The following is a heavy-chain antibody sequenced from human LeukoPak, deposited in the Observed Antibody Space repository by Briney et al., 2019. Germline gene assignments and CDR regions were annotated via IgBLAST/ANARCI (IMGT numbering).Heavy chain of an antibody. V-gene: IGHV1-69*01. J-gene: IGHJ6*03. CDR3: ARGAVTTVSSYYMDV. CDR1: GGTFSSYA. D-gene: IGHD4-11*01. CDR2: IIPIFGTA. Sequence: ASVKVSCKASGGTFSSYAISWVRQAPGQGLEWMGGIIPIFGTANYAQKFQGRVTITADESTSTAYMELSSLRSEDTAVYYCARGAVTTVSSYYMDVWGKGTTVTVSS.